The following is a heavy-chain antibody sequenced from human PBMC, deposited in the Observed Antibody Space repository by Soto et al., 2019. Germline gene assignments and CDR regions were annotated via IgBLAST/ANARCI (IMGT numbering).Heavy chain of an antibody. J-gene: IGHJ4*02. D-gene: IGHD4-17*01. CDR2: ISYDGSNK. CDR3: ARESFYGDYDY. CDR1: GFTFSSYA. V-gene: IGHV3-30-3*01. Sequence: GGSLRLSCAASGFTFSSYAMHWVRQAPGKGLEWVAVISYDGSNKYYADSVKGRFTISRDNSKNTLYLQMNSLRAEDTAVYYCARESFYGDYDYWGQGTLVTVSS.